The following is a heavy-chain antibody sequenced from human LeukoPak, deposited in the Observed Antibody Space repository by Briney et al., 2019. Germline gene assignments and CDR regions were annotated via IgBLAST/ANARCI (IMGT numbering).Heavy chain of an antibody. CDR3: ARRLTASGKHYFDY. CDR2: ISSSSGTI. Sequence: PGGSLRLSCAASGFTFSTYNMNWVRQAPGKGLEWVSYISSSSGTIYYADSVQGRFTISRDNAKNSLYLQMNSLRAEDTAVYYCARRLTASGKHYFDYRGQGTLVTVSS. D-gene: IGHD6-13*01. J-gene: IGHJ4*02. V-gene: IGHV3-48*01. CDR1: GFTFSTYN.